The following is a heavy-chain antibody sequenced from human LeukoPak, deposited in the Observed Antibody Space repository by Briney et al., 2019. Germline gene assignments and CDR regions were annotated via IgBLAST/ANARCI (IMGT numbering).Heavy chain of an antibody. V-gene: IGHV1-18*04. CDR2: ISAYNGNT. J-gene: IGHJ4*02. CDR1: GYTFTSYG. CDR3: ARGSGWYPKYYFDY. D-gene: IGHD6-19*01. Sequence: ASVKVSCKTSGYTFTSYGISWVRQAPGQGLEWMGWISAYNGNTNYAQKLQGRVTMTTDTSTSAAYMELRSLRSDDTAVYYCARGSGWYPKYYFDYWGQGTLVTVSS.